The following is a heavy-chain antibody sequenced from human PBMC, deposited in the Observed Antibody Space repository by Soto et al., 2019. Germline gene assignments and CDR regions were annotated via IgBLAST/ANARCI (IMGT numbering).Heavy chain of an antibody. CDR2: INHSGST. V-gene: IGHV4-34*01. Sequence: SETLSLTCAVYGGSFSGYYWSWIRQPPGKGLEWIGEINHSGSTNYNPSLESRVTISVDTSKNQFSLKLSSVTAADTAVYYCARDYGYYDSSGYYALHYWGQGTLVTVSS. D-gene: IGHD3-22*01. J-gene: IGHJ4*02. CDR1: GGSFSGYY. CDR3: ARDYGYYDSSGYYALHY.